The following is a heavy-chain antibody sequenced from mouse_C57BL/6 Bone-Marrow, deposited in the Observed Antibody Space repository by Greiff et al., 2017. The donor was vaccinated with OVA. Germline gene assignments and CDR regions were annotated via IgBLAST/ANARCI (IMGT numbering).Heavy chain of an antibody. D-gene: IGHD2-5*01. CDR2: INPNNGGT. J-gene: IGHJ1*03. CDR3: ARLYSNYWYFDV. CDR1: GYTFTDYN. V-gene: IGHV1-18*01. Sequence: EVKLQESGPELVKPGASVKIPCKASGYTFTDYNMDWVKQSHGKSLEWIGDINPNNGGTIYNQKFKGKATLTVDKSSSTAYIELRSLTSEDTAVYYCARLYSNYWYFDVWGTGTTVTVSS.